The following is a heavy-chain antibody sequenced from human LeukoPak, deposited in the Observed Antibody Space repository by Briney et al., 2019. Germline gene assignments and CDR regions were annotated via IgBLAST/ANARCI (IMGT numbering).Heavy chain of an antibody. CDR2: IYYSGST. Sequence: SETLSLTCTVSGGSISSSSYYWDWIRQPPGKGLEWIGTIYYSGSTYYNPSLKSRVTISVDTSKNQFFLKLSSVTAADTAVYYCARRYSSSFDYWGQGTLVTVSS. CDR1: GGSISSSSYY. V-gene: IGHV4-39*07. D-gene: IGHD6-13*01. J-gene: IGHJ4*02. CDR3: ARRYSSSFDY.